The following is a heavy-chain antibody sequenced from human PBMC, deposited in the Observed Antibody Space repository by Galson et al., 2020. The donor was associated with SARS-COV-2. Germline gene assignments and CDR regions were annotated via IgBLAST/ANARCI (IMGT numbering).Heavy chain of an antibody. CDR3: AREGGSGIVAAPTDY. J-gene: IGHJ4*02. CDR2: IWYDGRNK. CDR1: GFTFSDCA. V-gene: IGHV3-33*01. Sequence: SLKISCAASGFTFSDCAMHWVRQAPGKGLEWVAVIWYDGRNKYYADSVKGRFTISRDNSKNTLYLQMNSLRAEDTAVYYCAREGGSGIVAAPTDYWGQGTLVTVSS. D-gene: IGHD1-26*01.